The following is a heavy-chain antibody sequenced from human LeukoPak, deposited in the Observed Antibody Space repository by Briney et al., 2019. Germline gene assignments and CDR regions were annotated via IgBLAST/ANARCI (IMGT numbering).Heavy chain of an antibody. CDR2: AYYRSKWYN. D-gene: IGHD1-1*01. V-gene: IGHV6-1*01. J-gene: IGHJ3*02. CDR1: GDSVSSNSAA. CDR3: ARVVERRELRAFDI. Sequence: SQTLSLTCAISGDSVSSNSAAWNWIRQSPSRGLEWLGRAYYRSKWYNDYAVSVKSRITINPDTSKNQFSLQLNSVTPEDTAVYYCARVVERRELRAFDIWAKGQWSPSLQ.